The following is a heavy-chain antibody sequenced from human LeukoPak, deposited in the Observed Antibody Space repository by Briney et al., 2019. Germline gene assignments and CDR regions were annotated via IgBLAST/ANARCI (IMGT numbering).Heavy chain of an antibody. Sequence: PGGSLRLSRAASGFTFSRDWMSWVRQAPGKELEWVANIKQDGRETYYVDSVKGRFTISRDNAKNSLYLQMNSLRAEDTAVYYCARGAGHSGYCYMDVWGKGTTVTVSS. V-gene: IGHV3-7*01. D-gene: IGHD6-19*01. CDR2: IKQDGRET. J-gene: IGHJ6*03. CDR3: ARGAGHSGYCYMDV. CDR1: GFTFSRDW.